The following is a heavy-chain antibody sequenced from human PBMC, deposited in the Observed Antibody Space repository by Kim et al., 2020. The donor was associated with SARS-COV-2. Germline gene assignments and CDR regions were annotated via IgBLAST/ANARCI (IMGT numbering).Heavy chain of an antibody. CDR3: SGIAAVGTDY. Sequence: TEAASTRKGRVPISGDNAKNTLYLQMNSLGAEDTAVYYCSGIAAVGTDYWGQGTLVTVSS. V-gene: IGHV3-53*01. J-gene: IGHJ4*02. CDR2: T. D-gene: IGHD6-13*01.